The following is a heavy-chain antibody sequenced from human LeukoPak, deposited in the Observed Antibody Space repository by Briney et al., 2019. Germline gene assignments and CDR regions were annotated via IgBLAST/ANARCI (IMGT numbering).Heavy chain of an antibody. CDR3: ARIGYSSSCFDY. J-gene: IGHJ4*02. Sequence: PGGSLRLSCAASGFIFNKYWMSWVRRAPGKGLEWVANIKQDGSEKYYADPVKGRFTISRDNAQNSVYLQMNSVRAEDTAVYYCARIGYSSSCFDYWGQGTLVTVSS. CDR2: IKQDGSEK. V-gene: IGHV3-7*01. CDR1: GFIFNKYW. D-gene: IGHD6-13*01.